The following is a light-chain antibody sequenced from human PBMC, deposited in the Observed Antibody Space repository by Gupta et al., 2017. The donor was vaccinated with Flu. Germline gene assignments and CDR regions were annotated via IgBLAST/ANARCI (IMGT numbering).Light chain of an antibody. Sequence: QSALTQPASVSASPAQPITIFCSGTSSDIGDYSYVSWYQQHPGKAPKLMIYDVSYRPSGVSNRFSGSKSGNTASLTISVLQAEDEADYYGSSYTSSSTFAFGGGTKLTVL. V-gene: IGLV2-14*03. J-gene: IGLJ2*01. CDR2: DVS. CDR1: SSDIGDYSY. CDR3: SSYTSSSTFA.